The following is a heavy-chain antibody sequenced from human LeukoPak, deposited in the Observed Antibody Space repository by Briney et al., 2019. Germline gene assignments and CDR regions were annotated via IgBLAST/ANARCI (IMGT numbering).Heavy chain of an antibody. Sequence: ASVKVSCKAAGYTFTSYDINWVRQATGQGLEWMGWMNPNSGNTGYAQKFPPRVTMPTNTSISPPYMELSSLRSEDTAVYSCARGDHRAYPTDYSGQGTLVTVSS. J-gene: IGHJ4*02. CDR1: GYTFTSYD. CDR3: ARGDHRAYPTDY. V-gene: IGHV1-8*01. CDR2: MNPNSGNT. D-gene: IGHD3-16*01.